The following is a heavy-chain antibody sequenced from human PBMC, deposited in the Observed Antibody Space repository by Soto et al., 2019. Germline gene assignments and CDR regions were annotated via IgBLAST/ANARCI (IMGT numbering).Heavy chain of an antibody. Sequence: PGGSLRLSCAASGFTFSSYGMNWVRQAPGKGLEWVSYISSSGSTIYYADSVKGRFTISRDNAKNSLYLQMNSLRAEDTAVYYCASTLSRVPYYCGGDCYSNYWGQGTLVTVSS. CDR1: GFTFSSYG. V-gene: IGHV3-48*03. CDR3: ASTLSRVPYYCGGDCYSNY. D-gene: IGHD2-21*02. CDR2: ISSSGSTI. J-gene: IGHJ4*02.